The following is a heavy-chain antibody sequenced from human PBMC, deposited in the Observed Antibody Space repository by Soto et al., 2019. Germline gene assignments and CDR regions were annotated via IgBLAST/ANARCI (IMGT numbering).Heavy chain of an antibody. Sequence: QMQLVQSGPEVKKPGTSVKVSCKASGFTFTSSAVQWVRQARGQRLEWIGWIVVGSGNTNYAQKFQERGTITRDMSASTGYIELSSLRSEGTAVYYSAAGHFDSSTKGRGGYYFDCWGAGTLVTVSS. D-gene: IGHD6-6*01. CDR1: GFTFTSSA. V-gene: IGHV1-58*01. CDR2: IVVGSGNT. J-gene: IGHJ4*02. CDR3: AAGHFDSSTKGRGGYYFDC.